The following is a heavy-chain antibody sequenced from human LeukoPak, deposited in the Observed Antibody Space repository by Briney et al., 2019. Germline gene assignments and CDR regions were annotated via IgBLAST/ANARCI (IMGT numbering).Heavy chain of an antibody. V-gene: IGHV1-8*01. D-gene: IGHD3-22*01. J-gene: IGHJ4*02. CDR1: GYTFTSYD. CDR2: MSPDSGYT. Sequence: ASVKVSCKASGYTFTSYDITWVRQATGQGLEWMGWMSPDSGYTGYAQTFQGRVTLTRNTSVSTAFMELSSLRSEDTAVYYCARRYYYDSSVYYFDYWGQGTLVTVSS. CDR3: ARRYYYDSSVYYFDY.